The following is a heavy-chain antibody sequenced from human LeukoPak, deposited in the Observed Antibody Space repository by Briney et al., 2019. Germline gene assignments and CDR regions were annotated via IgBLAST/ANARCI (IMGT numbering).Heavy chain of an antibody. Sequence: GGSLRLSCAASGFTFSNYAMNWVRQAPGKGLEWVSSISGGGETTYYADSAEGRFTISRDNSQNTLYLQMNSLRAEDTAVYYCARDYADYVGYFFFDYWGQGTLVTVSS. CDR1: GFTFSNYA. D-gene: IGHD4-17*01. CDR2: ISGGGETT. CDR3: ARDYADYVGYFFFDY. V-gene: IGHV3-23*01. J-gene: IGHJ4*02.